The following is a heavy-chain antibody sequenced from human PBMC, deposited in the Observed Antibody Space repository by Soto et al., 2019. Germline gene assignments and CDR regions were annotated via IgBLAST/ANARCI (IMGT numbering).Heavy chain of an antibody. Sequence: SQTLSLTCAISGDSVSSNSAAWNWIRQSPSRGLEWLGRTYYRSKWYNDYAVSVKSRITINPDTSKNHFSLQLNSVTPEDTAVYYCARDRLTAMGTTYYYYGMDVWGQGTTVTVSS. CDR1: GDSVSSNSAA. CDR2: TYYRSKWYN. J-gene: IGHJ6*02. D-gene: IGHD5-18*01. V-gene: IGHV6-1*01. CDR3: ARDRLTAMGTTYYYYGMDV.